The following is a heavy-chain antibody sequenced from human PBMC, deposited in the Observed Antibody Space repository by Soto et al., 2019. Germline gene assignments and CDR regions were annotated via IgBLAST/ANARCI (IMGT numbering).Heavy chain of an antibody. CDR3: ARDSLLYYDILTGYPPFDY. CDR1: ADTFTSYY. CDR2: INPNGGST. V-gene: IGHV1-46*01. D-gene: IGHD3-9*01. J-gene: IGHJ4*02. Sequence: ASVKVSCKAPADTFTSYYIHWVRQAPGHGLEWMGIINPNGGSTRFAQKLQGRVTMTTDTSTSTAYMELRSLRSEDTAVYYCARDSLLYYDILTGYPPFDYWGQGTLVTVSS.